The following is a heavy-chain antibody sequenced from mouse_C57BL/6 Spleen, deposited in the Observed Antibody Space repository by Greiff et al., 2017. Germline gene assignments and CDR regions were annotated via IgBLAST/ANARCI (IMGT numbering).Heavy chain of an antibody. CDR1: EYEFPSHD. CDR3: ARREPTIVTSYYFDY. CDR2: INSDGGST. J-gene: IGHJ2*01. D-gene: IGHD2-5*01. Sequence: EVQGVESGGGLVQPGESLKLSCESNEYEFPSHDMSWVRKTPEKRLELVAAINSDGGSTYYPDTMERRFIISRDNTKKTLYLQMSSLRSEDTALYYCARREPTIVTSYYFDYWGQGTTLTVSS. V-gene: IGHV5-2*01.